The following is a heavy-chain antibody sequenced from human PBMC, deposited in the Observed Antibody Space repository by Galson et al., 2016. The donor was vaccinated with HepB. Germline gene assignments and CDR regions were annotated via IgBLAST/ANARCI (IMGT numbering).Heavy chain of an antibody. CDR3: ARYCSSTSCSRYGDILTGYDGPF. V-gene: IGHV4-4*02. D-gene: IGHD2-2*01. Sequence: SETLSLTCAVSGVSISVNKWWSWVRQSPGKGLEWIGCLYYSGSTYYNSSLKSRVTISVDTSKNQFALNLSAVTAADTAVYYCARYCSSTSCSRYGDILTGYDGPFWGQGTLVTVSS. J-gene: IGHJ4*02. CDR2: LYYSGST. CDR1: GVSISVNKW.